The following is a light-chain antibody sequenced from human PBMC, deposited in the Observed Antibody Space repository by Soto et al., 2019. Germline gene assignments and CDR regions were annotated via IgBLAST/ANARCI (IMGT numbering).Light chain of an antibody. CDR1: QTSSSSY. CDR2: CAS. V-gene: IGKV3-20*01. Sequence: EIVLTQSPGTLSLSPGERATLSCRASQTSSSSYIAWDQQKPGQAPRHLIYCASSRATGIPDRFSGSGSGTDFTLTIRRVEPEAFPVYYCQQYGTSPLPFGGGTKVEIK. CDR3: QQYGTSPLP. J-gene: IGKJ4*02.